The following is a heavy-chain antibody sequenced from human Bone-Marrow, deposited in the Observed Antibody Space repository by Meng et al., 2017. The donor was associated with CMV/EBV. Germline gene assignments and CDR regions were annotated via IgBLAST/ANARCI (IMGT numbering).Heavy chain of an antibody. D-gene: IGHD2-15*01. CDR1: GFTFSSYA. CDR3: VKEEKNKYCSGCYRNYGMDV. J-gene: IGHJ6*02. V-gene: IGHV3-23*01. Sequence: GGSLRLSCAASGFTFSSYAMSWVRQAPGKGLEWVSAISGSGGSTYYADSVKGRFTISRDNAKNSLYLQMNSLRTEDTALYYCVKEEKNKYCSGCYRNYGMDVWGQGTTVTVSS. CDR2: ISGSGGST.